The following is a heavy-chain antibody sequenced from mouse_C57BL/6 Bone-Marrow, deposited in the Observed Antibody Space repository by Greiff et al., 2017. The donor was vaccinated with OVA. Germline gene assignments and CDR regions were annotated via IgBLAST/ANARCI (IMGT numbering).Heavy chain of an antibody. J-gene: IGHJ1*03. Sequence: QVQLQQPGAELVKPGASVKLSCKASGYTFTSYWMHWVKQRPGQGLEWIGMIHPNSGSTNYNEKFKSKATLTVDKSSSTAYMQLSSLTSEDSAVYYCARPIFTTVVARNWYFDVWGTGTTVTVSS. CDR2: IHPNSGST. V-gene: IGHV1-64*01. D-gene: IGHD1-1*01. CDR1: GYTFTSYW. CDR3: ARPIFTTVVARNWYFDV.